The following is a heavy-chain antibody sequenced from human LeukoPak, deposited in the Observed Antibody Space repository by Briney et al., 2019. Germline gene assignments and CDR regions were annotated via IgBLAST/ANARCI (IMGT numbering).Heavy chain of an antibody. J-gene: IGHJ4*02. V-gene: IGHV1-69*13. D-gene: IGHD3-22*01. Sequence: SVKVSCKASGGTFSSYGISWVRQAPGQGLEWMGGIIPVFGTAIYAQKFQGRVTITADESTSTAYMELSSLRYEDTAVYYCARDRYYYDSSGYCRFDYWGQGTLVTVSS. CDR3: ARDRYYYDSSGYCRFDY. CDR2: IIPVFGTA. CDR1: GGTFSSYG.